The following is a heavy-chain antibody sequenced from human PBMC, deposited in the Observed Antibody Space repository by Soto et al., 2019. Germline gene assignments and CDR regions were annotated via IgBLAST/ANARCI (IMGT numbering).Heavy chain of an antibody. J-gene: IGHJ3*02. CDR2: IYYSGST. Sequence: QVQLQESGPGLVKPSQTLSLTCTVSGGSISSGGYYWSWIRQHPGKGLEWIGYIYYSGSTYYNPSLKSRVTISIDTSKNQFSLKLSSVTAADTAVYYCARVIDIGATGGNAFDIWGQGTMVTVSS. CDR1: GGSISSGGYY. V-gene: IGHV4-31*03. CDR3: ARVIDIGATGGNAFDI. D-gene: IGHD5-12*01.